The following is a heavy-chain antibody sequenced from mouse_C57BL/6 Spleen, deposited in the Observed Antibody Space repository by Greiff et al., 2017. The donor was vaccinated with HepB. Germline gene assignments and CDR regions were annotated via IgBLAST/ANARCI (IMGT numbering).Heavy chain of an antibody. CDR3: ARNDGYYGAMDY. D-gene: IGHD2-3*01. Sequence: VKLMESGAELVKPGASVKISCKASGYAFSSYWMNWVKQRPGKGLEWIGQIYPGDGDTNYNGKFKGKATLTADKSSSTAYMQLSSLTSEDSAVYFCARNDGYYGAMDYWGQGTSVTVSS. CDR2: IYPGDGDT. V-gene: IGHV1-80*01. J-gene: IGHJ4*01. CDR1: GYAFSSYW.